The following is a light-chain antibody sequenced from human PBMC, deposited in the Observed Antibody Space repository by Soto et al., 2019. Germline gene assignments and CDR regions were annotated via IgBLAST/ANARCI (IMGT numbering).Light chain of an antibody. V-gene: IGLV2-14*03. CDR3: TSYTSTNTVV. Sequence: QSALTQPASVSGSPGQSITISCTGASSDVGVSWYQQHPGKAPKLMIYDVNNRPSGISNRFSGSKSGNTASLTISGLQAEDEADYYCTSYTSTNTVVFGGGTKLTVL. CDR1: SSDVG. CDR2: DVN. J-gene: IGLJ2*01.